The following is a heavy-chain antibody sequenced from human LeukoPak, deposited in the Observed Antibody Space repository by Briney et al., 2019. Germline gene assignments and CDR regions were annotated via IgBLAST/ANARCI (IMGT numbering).Heavy chain of an antibody. Sequence: AGGSLRLSCAASGFTVSSNYMCWVRQAPGKGLEWVSVIYSGGSTYYADSVKGRFTISRDNSKNTLYLQMNSLRAEDTAVYYCARDGYYYDSSGYWDDAFDIWGQGTMVTVSS. CDR2: IYSGGST. J-gene: IGHJ3*02. CDR1: GFTVSSNY. V-gene: IGHV3-66*01. D-gene: IGHD3-22*01. CDR3: ARDGYYYDSSGYWDDAFDI.